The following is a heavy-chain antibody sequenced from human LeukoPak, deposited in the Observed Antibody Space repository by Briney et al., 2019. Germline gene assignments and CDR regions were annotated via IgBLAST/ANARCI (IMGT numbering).Heavy chain of an antibody. CDR3: ARDTPYYYDSSGYDY. J-gene: IGHJ4*02. Sequence: GGSLRLSCAASGFTFSSYLMSWVRQAPGKGLEWVANIKQDGSEKYYVDSVKGRFTISRDNAKNSLYLQMNSLRAEDTAVYYCARDTPYYYDSSGYDYWGQGTLVTVSS. CDR2: IKQDGSEK. D-gene: IGHD3-22*01. CDR1: GFTFSSYL. V-gene: IGHV3-7*01.